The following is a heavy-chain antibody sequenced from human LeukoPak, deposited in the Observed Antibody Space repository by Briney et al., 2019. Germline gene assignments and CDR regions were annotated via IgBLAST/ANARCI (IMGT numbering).Heavy chain of an antibody. D-gene: IGHD5-24*01. J-gene: IGHJ4*02. V-gene: IGHV3-23*01. CDR2: ISGSGGST. Sequence: PGGSLRLSCAASGFTFSDYYMSWIRQAPGKGLEWVSAISGSGGSTYYADSVKGRFTISRDNSKNTLYLQMNSLRAEDTAVYYCAKKRWLQLSGFDYWGQGTLVTVSS. CDR3: AKKRWLQLSGFDY. CDR1: GFTFSDYY.